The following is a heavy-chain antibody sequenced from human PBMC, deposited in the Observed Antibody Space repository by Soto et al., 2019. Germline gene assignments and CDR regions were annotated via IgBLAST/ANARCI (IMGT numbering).Heavy chain of an antibody. CDR1: GFTFSASS. CDR3: AAGDPMLYRRGKGLDV. V-gene: IGHV1-58*01. Sequence: GASVKVSCKTSGFTFSASSVQWVRQARGQRLEWIGGVVVGDYETYYAEQFLERVTISTDMSTSTAYMELRSLRSDDTAVYFCAAGDPMLYRRGKGLDVWGQGTAVTVSS. J-gene: IGHJ6*02. CDR2: VVVGDYET. D-gene: IGHD2-8*01.